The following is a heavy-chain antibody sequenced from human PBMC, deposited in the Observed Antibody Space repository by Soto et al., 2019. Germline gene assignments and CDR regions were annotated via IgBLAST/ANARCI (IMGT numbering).Heavy chain of an antibody. J-gene: IGHJ4*02. D-gene: IGHD2-8*01. Sequence: GGSLRLSCAASEFTFSSSAMSWVRQAPGKGLQWVSTISGGGGATYYADSVKGRLTISRDNSKNTMYLQMNRLSVEDTAVYYCTKGDSCTNGICYSSFDSWGQGTLVTVSS. CDR3: TKGDSCTNGICYSSFDS. CDR2: ISGGGGAT. CDR1: EFTFSSSA. V-gene: IGHV3-23*01.